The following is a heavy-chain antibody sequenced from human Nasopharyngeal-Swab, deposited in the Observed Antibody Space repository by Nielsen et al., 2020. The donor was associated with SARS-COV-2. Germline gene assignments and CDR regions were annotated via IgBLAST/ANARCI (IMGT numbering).Heavy chain of an antibody. CDR2: INPNSGGP. J-gene: IGHJ4*02. CDR3: VRESSGWYTYYFDY. Sequence: ASVKVSCKASGYTFTGYYIHWVRQAPGQGLEWMGRINPNSGGPNYAQKFQVRVTLTRDTSISTAYMELSRLRSDDTAVYFCVRESSGWYTYYFDYWGQGTLVTVSS. CDR1: GYTFTGYY. V-gene: IGHV1-2*06. D-gene: IGHD6-19*01.